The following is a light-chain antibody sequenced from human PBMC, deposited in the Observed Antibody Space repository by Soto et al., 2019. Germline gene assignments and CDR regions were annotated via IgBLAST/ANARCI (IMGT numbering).Light chain of an antibody. CDR2: LTS. J-gene: IGKJ1*01. Sequence: DIVMTQSPLSLPVTPGEPASISCRSSQSLLQSNGYTYLDWYLQKSGQSPQLLIYLTSTRASGVPDRFNGSGSGTDFTLKISKVEAEDVGVYYCMQALQTPPWTFGQGTKVDIK. CDR1: QSLLQSNGYTY. V-gene: IGKV2-28*01. CDR3: MQALQTPPWT.